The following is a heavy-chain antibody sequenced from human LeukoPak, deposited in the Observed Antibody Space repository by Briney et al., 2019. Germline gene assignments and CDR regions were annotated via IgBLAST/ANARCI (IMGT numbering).Heavy chain of an antibody. CDR3: ARSHIYCSGGSCFDAPDAFDI. D-gene: IGHD2-15*01. CDR1: GGTFISYT. Sequence: SVKVSCKASGGTFISYTISWVRQAPGQGREWMGRIIPILGIANYAQKFQGRVTITADKSTSTAYMELSSLRSEDTAVYYCARSHIYCSGGSCFDAPDAFDIWGQGTMVTVSS. V-gene: IGHV1-69*02. J-gene: IGHJ3*02. CDR2: IIPILGIA.